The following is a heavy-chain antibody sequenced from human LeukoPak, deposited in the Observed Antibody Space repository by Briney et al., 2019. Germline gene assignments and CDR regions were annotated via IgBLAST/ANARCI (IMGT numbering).Heavy chain of an antibody. Sequence: GGSLRLSCEASGFTFSNYWMHCVRQVPGKGLVWVSHIENNGRSTKYADSVKGRFTISRDNAKNTLSLEMNSLRAEDTAVYYCAREKVVAAQYYYYGMDVWGQGTTVTVSS. CDR1: GFTFSNYW. J-gene: IGHJ6*02. V-gene: IGHV3-74*01. CDR3: AREKVVAAQYYYYGMDV. D-gene: IGHD2-15*01. CDR2: IENNGRST.